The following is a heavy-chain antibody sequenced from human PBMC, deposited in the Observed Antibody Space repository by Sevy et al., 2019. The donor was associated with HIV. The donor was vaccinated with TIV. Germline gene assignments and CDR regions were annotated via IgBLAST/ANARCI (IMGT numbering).Heavy chain of an antibody. V-gene: IGHV3-23*01. D-gene: IGHD3-22*01. Sequence: GGSLRLSCAASGFTFSSYAMSWVRQAPGKGLEWVSAISGSGGSTYYADSVKGRFTISRDNSKNTLYLQMNSLRAEDTAVYYCAKMRAMIVVVITNLLDYWGQGTLVTVSS. CDR1: GFTFSSYA. CDR2: ISGSGGST. CDR3: AKMRAMIVVVITNLLDY. J-gene: IGHJ4*02.